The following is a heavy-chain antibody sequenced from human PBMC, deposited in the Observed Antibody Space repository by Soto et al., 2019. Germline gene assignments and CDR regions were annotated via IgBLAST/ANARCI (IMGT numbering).Heavy chain of an antibody. V-gene: IGHV3-23*01. Sequence: PGGSLRLSCAASGFTFSSYAMSWVRQAPGKGLEWVSVISGSGGSTYYADSVKGRFTISRDNSKNTLYLQMNSLRAEDTAVYYCARDSLVGLDYWGQGTLVTVSS. CDR3: ARDSLVGLDY. J-gene: IGHJ4*02. CDR2: ISGSGGST. CDR1: GFTFSSYA. D-gene: IGHD1-26*01.